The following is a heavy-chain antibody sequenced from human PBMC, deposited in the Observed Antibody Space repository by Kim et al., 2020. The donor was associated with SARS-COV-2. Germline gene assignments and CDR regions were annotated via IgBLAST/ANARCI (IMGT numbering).Heavy chain of an antibody. V-gene: IGHV1-3*04. Sequence: ASVKVSCKASGYTFINYVMHWVRQAPGQRLEWMGLISIGHDDTKYSQKFRGRVTITRDTTASTAYMELSSLRSEDTAVYYCGRGSGWAFDYWGQGTLVTV. CDR2: ISIGHDDT. J-gene: IGHJ4*02. CDR3: GRGSGWAFDY. D-gene: IGHD6-19*01. CDR1: GYTFINYV.